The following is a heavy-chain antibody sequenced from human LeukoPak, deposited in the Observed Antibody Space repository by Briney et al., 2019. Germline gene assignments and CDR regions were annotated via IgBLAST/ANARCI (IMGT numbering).Heavy chain of an antibody. J-gene: IGHJ4*02. Sequence: GSLRLSCAASGFTFSNAWMSWVRQPPGKGLEWIGYIYYSGRTYYNPSLKSRITISVDTSKNQFSPKLSSVTAADTAVYYCARGFYSPHYWGQGTLVSVSS. V-gene: IGHV4-59*01. CDR2: IYYSGRT. CDR3: ARGFYSPHY. CDR1: GFTFSNAW. D-gene: IGHD4-11*01.